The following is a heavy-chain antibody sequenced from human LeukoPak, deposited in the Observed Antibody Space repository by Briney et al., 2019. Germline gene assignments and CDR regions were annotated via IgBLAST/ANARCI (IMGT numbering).Heavy chain of an antibody. V-gene: IGHV3-21*04. CDR3: AKGLTYYYGSGSYR. CDR1: GFTFSSYS. Sequence: GGSLRLSCAASGFTFSSYSMNWVRQAPGKGLEWVSSISSSSSYIYYADSVKGRFTISRDNAKNSLYLQMNSLRAEDTALYYCAKGLTYYYGSGSYRWGQGTLVTVSS. J-gene: IGHJ4*02. D-gene: IGHD3-10*01. CDR2: ISSSSSYI.